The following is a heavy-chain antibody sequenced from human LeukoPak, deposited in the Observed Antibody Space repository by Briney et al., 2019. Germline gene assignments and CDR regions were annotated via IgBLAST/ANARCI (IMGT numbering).Heavy chain of an antibody. Sequence: SETLSLTCTVSGGSISSYYWSWIRQPPGKGLEWIGYIYYSGSTNYNPPLKSRVTISVDTSKNQFSLKLSSVTAADTAVYYCARHARGYCSSTSCYTGMGGFYYYGMDVWGQGTTVTVSS. CDR2: IYYSGST. J-gene: IGHJ6*02. V-gene: IGHV4-59*08. D-gene: IGHD2-2*02. CDR3: ARHARGYCSSTSCYTGMGGFYYYGMDV. CDR1: GGSISSYY.